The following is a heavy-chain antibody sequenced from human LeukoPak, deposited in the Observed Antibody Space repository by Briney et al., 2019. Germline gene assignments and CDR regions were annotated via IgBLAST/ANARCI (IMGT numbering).Heavy chain of an antibody. D-gene: IGHD6-13*01. V-gene: IGHV3-23*01. Sequence: GRSLRLSCAASGFTFSSYAMHWVRQAPGKGLEWVSAISGSGGSTYYADSVKGRFTISRDNSKNTLYLQMNSLRAEDTAVYYCANSGSIAAAGTHPFAYWGQGTLVTVSS. J-gene: IGHJ4*02. CDR1: GFTFSSYA. CDR3: ANSGSIAAAGTHPFAY. CDR2: ISGSGGST.